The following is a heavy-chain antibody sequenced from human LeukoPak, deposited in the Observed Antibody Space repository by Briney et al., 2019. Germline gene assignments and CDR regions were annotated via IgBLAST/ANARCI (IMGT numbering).Heavy chain of an antibody. J-gene: IGHJ4*02. V-gene: IGHV3-21*04. CDR1: GFTFSSYS. D-gene: IGHD6-13*01. CDR3: AKDPSSTWFGDYFDY. CDR2: ISSSSSYI. Sequence: GGSLRLSCAASGFTFSSYSMNWVRQAPGKGLEWVSSISSSSSYIYYADSVKGRFTISRDNAKNTLYLQMNSLRAEDTAVYYCAKDPSSTWFGDYFDYWGQGTLVTVSS.